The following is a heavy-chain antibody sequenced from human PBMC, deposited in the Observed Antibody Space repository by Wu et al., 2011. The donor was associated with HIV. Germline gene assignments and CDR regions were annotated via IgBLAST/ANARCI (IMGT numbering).Heavy chain of an antibody. CDR1: GGTLRKYA. J-gene: IGHJ2*01. CDR2: IVPVLGGS. V-gene: IGHV1-69*11. D-gene: IGHD2-15*01. Sequence: QVQLVQSGAEVREPGSSVKVSCKASGGTLRKYAFSWVRQAPGQGLEWLGGIVPVLGGSDYAQKFRGRFTITADESKTTVHMELRSLKPDDTAVYYCARGVVVAATRSFDLWGRGTLVTVSS. CDR3: ARGVVVAATRSFDL.